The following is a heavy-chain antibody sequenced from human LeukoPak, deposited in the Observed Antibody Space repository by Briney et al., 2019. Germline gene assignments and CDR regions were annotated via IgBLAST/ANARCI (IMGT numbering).Heavy chain of an antibody. J-gene: IGHJ4*02. Sequence: GGSLRLSCAVSGFTFSTYWMSWVRQAPGKGLEWVSYISSSGSTIYYADSVKGRFTISRDNAKNSLYLQMNSLRAEDTAVYYCARGHRAGISGLLPYYWGQGTLVTVSS. CDR3: ARGHRAGISGLLPYY. CDR2: ISSSGSTI. D-gene: IGHD3-22*01. V-gene: IGHV3-11*01. CDR1: GFTFSTYW.